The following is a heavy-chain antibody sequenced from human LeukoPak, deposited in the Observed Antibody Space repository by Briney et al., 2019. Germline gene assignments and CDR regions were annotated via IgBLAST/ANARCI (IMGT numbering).Heavy chain of an antibody. CDR1: GGSFSGYY. J-gene: IGHJ4*02. D-gene: IGHD3-22*01. V-gene: IGHV4-34*01. Sequence: SETLSLTCAVYGGSFSGYYWSWIRQPPGKGLEWIGEINHSGSTNYNPSLKSRVTISVDTSKNQFSLKLSSVTAADTAVYYCARGVHSYDSSGYYLDYWGQGTLVTVSS. CDR2: INHSGST. CDR3: ARGVHSYDSSGYYLDY.